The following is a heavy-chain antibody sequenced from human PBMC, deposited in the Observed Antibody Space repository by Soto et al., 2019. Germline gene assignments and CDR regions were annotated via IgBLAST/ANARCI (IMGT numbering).Heavy chain of an antibody. CDR2: ISYDGSNK. V-gene: IGHV3-30*03. D-gene: IGHD3-10*01. CDR1: GFTFSSYG. CDR3: ARRGSAYYYGSGSSQFDY. Sequence: GGSLRLSCAASGFTFSSYGMHWVRQAPGKGLEWVAVISYDGSNKYYADSVKGRFTISRDNSKNTLYLQMNSLRAEDTAVYYCARRGSAYYYGSGSSQFDYWGQGTLVTVSS. J-gene: IGHJ4*02.